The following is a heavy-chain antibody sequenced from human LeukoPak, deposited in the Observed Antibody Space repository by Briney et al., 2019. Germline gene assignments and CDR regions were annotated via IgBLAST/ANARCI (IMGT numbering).Heavy chain of an antibody. V-gene: IGHV3-74*01. D-gene: IGHD3-3*02. CDR1: GFTFSPSW. J-gene: IGHJ4*02. Sequence: PGGSLRLTCAASGFTFSPSWMHWVRQAPGKGLEWVSRINNDGSWINYADSVKGRFSISRDNAKNSLYLQMNSLRDEDTAIYYCVRVKSSAFDYWGQGTLVTVSS. CDR2: INNDGSWI. CDR3: VRVKSSAFDY.